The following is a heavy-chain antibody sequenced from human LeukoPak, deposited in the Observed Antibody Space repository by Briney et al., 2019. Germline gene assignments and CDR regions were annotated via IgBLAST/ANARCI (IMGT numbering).Heavy chain of an antibody. CDR3: ARESDLLYYYYMDV. J-gene: IGHJ6*03. V-gene: IGHV4-34*01. Sequence: SETLSLTCAVYGGSFSGYYWSWIRQPPGKGLEWIGEINHSGSTYYNPSLKSRVTISVDTSKNQFSLKLSSVTAADTAVYYCARESDLLYYYYMDVWGKGTTVTVSS. CDR2: INHSGST. D-gene: IGHD2/OR15-2a*01. CDR1: GGSFSGYY.